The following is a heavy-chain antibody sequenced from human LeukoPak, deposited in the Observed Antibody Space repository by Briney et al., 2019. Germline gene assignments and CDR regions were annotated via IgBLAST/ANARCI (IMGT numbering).Heavy chain of an antibody. CDR1: GGTFSSYA. CDR3: AREGVGIAVAGTGNWYFDL. CDR2: INTNTGNP. D-gene: IGHD6-19*01. Sequence: ASVKVSCKASGGTFSSYAISWVRQAPGQGLEWMGWINTNTGNPTYAQGFTGRFVFSLDTSVSTAYLQISSLKAEDTAVYYCAREGVGIAVAGTGNWYFDLWGRGTLVTVSS. V-gene: IGHV7-4-1*02. J-gene: IGHJ2*01.